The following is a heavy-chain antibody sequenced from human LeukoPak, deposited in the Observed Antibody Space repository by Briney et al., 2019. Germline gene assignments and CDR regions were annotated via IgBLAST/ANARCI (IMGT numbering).Heavy chain of an antibody. CDR2: VYYSGST. J-gene: IGHJ4*02. CDR3: ARASGSHYVVFFFDY. CDR1: AGSISTYY. D-gene: IGHD1-26*01. Sequence: SATLSLTCSVSAGSISTYYWSWIRQPPGKGLEWIGYVYYSGSTTYNPSLKSRVTISVDTSKNQFSLKLTSVTAADTAVYYCARASGSHYVVFFFDYWGQGTQVTVSS. V-gene: IGHV4-59*01.